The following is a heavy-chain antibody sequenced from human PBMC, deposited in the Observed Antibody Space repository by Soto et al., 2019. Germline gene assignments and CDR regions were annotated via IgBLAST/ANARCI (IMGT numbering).Heavy chain of an antibody. CDR2: IDPSDSYI. D-gene: IGHD1-26*01. J-gene: IGHJ4*02. V-gene: IGHV5-10-1*01. CDR1: GYSFTSYW. Sequence: GESLKISCKGSGYSFTSYWLSWVRQMPGKGLEWMGNIDPSDSYINYSPSFQGHVTISVDKSISTAYLQWSSLKASDTAMYYCARRDYSGNDFFDYWGQGTLVTVSS. CDR3: ARRDYSGNDFFDY.